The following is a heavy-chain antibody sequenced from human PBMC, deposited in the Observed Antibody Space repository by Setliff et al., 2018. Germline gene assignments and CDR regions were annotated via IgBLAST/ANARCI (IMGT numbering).Heavy chain of an antibody. CDR1: GFTFSSYA. D-gene: IGHD3-16*01. CDR2: ISYDGSNK. Sequence: GGSLRLSCAASGFTFSSYAMHWVRQAPGKGLEWVAVISYDGSNKYYADSVKGRFTISRDNSKNTLYLQMNSLRAEDTAVYYCATAGGVDYWGQGTLVTVSS. CDR3: ATAGGVDY. V-gene: IGHV3-30-3*01. J-gene: IGHJ4*02.